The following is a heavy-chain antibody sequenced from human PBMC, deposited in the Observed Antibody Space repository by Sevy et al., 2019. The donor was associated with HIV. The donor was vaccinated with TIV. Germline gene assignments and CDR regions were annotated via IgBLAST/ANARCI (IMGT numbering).Heavy chain of an antibody. J-gene: IGHJ4*02. D-gene: IGHD3-16*01. CDR2: IIPKLGTV. Sequence: ASVKVSCKASGGTFSSYGISWVRQAPGQGLEWMGGIIPKLGTVNYAQKFQGRVTITADESTKTAYMELSSMRSEDADVDVYASGGGKGWDFFDYWGQGTLVTVSS. CDR3: ASGGGKGWDFFDY. V-gene: IGHV1-69*13. CDR1: GGTFSSYG.